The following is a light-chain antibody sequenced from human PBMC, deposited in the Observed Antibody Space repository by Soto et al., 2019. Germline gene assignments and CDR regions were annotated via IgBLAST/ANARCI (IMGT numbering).Light chain of an antibody. CDR3: QQYGSSPPYT. Sequence: EIVLTQSPGTLSLSPGERATLSCRASQSVSGSYLAWYQQKPGQSPRLLIYGASDRATGIPDRFSGSGSGTDFTLTISRVEPEDFALYYCQQYGSSPPYTFGQGTRLEI. V-gene: IGKV3-20*01. J-gene: IGKJ2*01. CDR2: GAS. CDR1: QSVSGSY.